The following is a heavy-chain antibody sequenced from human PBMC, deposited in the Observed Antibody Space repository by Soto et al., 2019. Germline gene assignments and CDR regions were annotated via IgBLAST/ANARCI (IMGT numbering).Heavy chain of an antibody. V-gene: IGHV4-39*01. CDR3: AKPIAAAGDAFDI. Sequence: QLQMQDSGPGLVKPSEALSLTCTVSGGSISSSSYYWGWIRQPPGKGLEWIGSIYYSGSTYYNPSLKSRVTISVDTSKNQFSLKLSSVTAADTAVYYCAKPIAAAGDAFDIWGQGTMVTVSS. D-gene: IGHD6-13*01. CDR2: IYYSGST. J-gene: IGHJ3*02. CDR1: GGSISSSSYY.